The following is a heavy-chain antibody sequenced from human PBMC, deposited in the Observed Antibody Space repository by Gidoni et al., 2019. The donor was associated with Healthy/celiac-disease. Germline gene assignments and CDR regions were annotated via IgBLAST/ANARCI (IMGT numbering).Heavy chain of an antibody. J-gene: IGHJ5*02. CDR2: IYYSGST. V-gene: IGHV4-30-4*01. CDR1: GGSISSGDYY. D-gene: IGHD6-6*01. Sequence: QVQLQESGPGLVKPSQPLSLTCTVSGGSISSGDYYWSWIRQPPGKGLEWIGYIYYSGSTYYNPSLKSRVTISVDTSKNQFSLKLSSVTAADTAVYYCARRSSSSRGGIDPWGQGTLVTVSS. CDR3: ARRSSSSRGGIDP.